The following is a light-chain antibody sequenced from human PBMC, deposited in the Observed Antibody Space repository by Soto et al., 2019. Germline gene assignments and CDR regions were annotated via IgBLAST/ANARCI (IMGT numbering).Light chain of an antibody. CDR3: CSYTSTRTYV. Sequence: QSALTQPASVSGSPGQSITISCTGTSSDIGSYNYVSWYQQHPGKAPKLMTYDVSNRPSGASDRFSGSKSGNTASLTISGLQAEDEADYYCCSYTSTRTYVFGSGTKVTGL. CDR1: SSDIGSYNY. CDR2: DVS. J-gene: IGLJ1*01. V-gene: IGLV2-14*01.